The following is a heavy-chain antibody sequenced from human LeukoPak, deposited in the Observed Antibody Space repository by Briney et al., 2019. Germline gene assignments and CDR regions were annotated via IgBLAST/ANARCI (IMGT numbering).Heavy chain of an antibody. D-gene: IGHD1-14*01. V-gene: IGHV4-59*01. J-gene: IGHJ4*02. Sequence: SETLSLTCTVSGGSISSYYWNWIRQPPGKGLEWIGYIYYSGSTNYNPSLKSRVTISVDTSKNQFSLKLSSVTAADTAVYYCARAHLGMTHDYWGQGTLVTVSS. CDR3: ARAHLGMTHDY. CDR1: GGSISSYY. CDR2: IYYSGST.